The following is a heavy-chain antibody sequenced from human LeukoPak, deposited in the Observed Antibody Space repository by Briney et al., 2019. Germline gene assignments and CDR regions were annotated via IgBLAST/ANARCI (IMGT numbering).Heavy chain of an antibody. CDR2: ISSNGGST. J-gene: IGHJ4*02. CDR1: EFTFSSYA. V-gene: IGHV3-64*01. D-gene: IGHD3-22*01. Sequence: GGSLRLSCAASEFTFSSYAMHWVRQAPGKGLEYVSAISSNGGSTYYANSVKGRFTISRDNSKNTLYLQMGSLRAEDMAVYYCARDRGGYYPYFDYWGQGTLVTVSS. CDR3: ARDRGGYYPYFDY.